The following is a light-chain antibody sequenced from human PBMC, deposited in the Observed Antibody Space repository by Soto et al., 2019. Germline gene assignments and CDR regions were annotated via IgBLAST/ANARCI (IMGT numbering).Light chain of an antibody. V-gene: IGLV1-40*01. CDR1: SSNIGAGYD. CDR3: QSYDSSLSGYV. CDR2: GNS. Sequence: SLLTQPPSVSRAPGQMVTISCPGSSSNIGAGYDVHWYQQLPGTAPKVLIYGNSNRPSGVPDRFSGSKSGTSASLAITGLQAEDEADYYCQSYDSSLSGYVFGTGTKVTVL. J-gene: IGLJ1*01.